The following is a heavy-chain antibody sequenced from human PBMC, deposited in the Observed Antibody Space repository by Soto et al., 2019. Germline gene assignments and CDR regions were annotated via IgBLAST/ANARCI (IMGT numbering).Heavy chain of an antibody. V-gene: IGHV4-31*03. Sequence: SETLSLTCTVSGVSISSGGYYWSWIRQLPGKGLEWMGNIYYTGSTYYSPSLKSRVTLSVDTSKNQFSLKLSSVTAADTAVYYCARDQGDYYGSRTYSFGMDVWGQGTTVTVSS. CDR1: GVSISSGGYY. J-gene: IGHJ6*02. CDR3: ARDQGDYYGSRTYSFGMDV. D-gene: IGHD3-10*01. CDR2: IYYTGST.